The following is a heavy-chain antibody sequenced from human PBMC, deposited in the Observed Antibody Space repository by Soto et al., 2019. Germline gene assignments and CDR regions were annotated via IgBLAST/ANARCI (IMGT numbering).Heavy chain of an antibody. CDR3: ARAKSKGLYSGYDLAY. CDR1: GGSFSGYY. Sequence: SETLSLTCAVYGGSFSGYYWSWIRQPPGKGLEWIGEINHSGSTNYNPSLKSRVTISVDTSKNQFSLKLSSVTAADTAVYYCARAKSKGLYSGYDLAYWGQGTLVTVSS. J-gene: IGHJ4*02. D-gene: IGHD5-12*01. CDR2: INHSGST. V-gene: IGHV4-34*01.